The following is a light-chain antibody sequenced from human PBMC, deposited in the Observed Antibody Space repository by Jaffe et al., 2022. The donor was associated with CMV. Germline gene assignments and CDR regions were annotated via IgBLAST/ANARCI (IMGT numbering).Light chain of an antibody. CDR3: QQSYSIFT. CDR2: AAS. J-gene: IGKJ3*01. Sequence: DIQMTQSPSSLSASVGDRVTITCRANQSISSYLNWYQQKPGKAPKLLIYAASSLQSGVPSRFSGSGSGTDFTLTVSSLQPEDFATYYCQQSYSIFTFGPGTKVLIK. CDR1: QSISSY. V-gene: IGKV1-39*01.